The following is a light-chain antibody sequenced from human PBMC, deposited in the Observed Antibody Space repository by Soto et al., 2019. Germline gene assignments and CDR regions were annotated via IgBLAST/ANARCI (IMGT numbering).Light chain of an antibody. CDR1: ESISRH. J-gene: IGKJ5*01. CDR2: AAS. V-gene: IGKV1-39*01. CDR3: QQSYSTLSIT. Sequence: DIQMTQSPSSLSASVGDRVTITCRASESISRHLNWYQQKPGKAPNLLIYAASSLQNGVPSRFSGSGSGTDFNLTISNLQPEDFATYSCQQSYSTLSITFGQGTRLEIK.